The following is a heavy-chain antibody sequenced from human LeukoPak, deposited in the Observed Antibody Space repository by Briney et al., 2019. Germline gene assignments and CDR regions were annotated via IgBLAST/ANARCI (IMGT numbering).Heavy chain of an antibody. D-gene: IGHD2-8*01. J-gene: IGHJ4*02. CDR1: GFTVSSNY. V-gene: IGHV3-66*02. Sequence: GGSLRLSCAASGFTVSSNYMSWVRQAPGKGLGWVSVIYSGGSTYYADSVKGRFTISRDNSKNTLYFQMNSLRAEDTAVYYCARFSSNGVSEFAYWGQGTLVTVSS. CDR2: IYSGGST. CDR3: ARFSSNGVSEFAY.